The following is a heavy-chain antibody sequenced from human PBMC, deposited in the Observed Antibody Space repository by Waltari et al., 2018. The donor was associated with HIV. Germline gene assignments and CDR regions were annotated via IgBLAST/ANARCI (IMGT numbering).Heavy chain of an antibody. V-gene: IGHV1-8*01. J-gene: IGHJ6*02. CDR3: ARSSITGTSGGGMDV. CDR1: GYTFTSYD. D-gene: IGHD1-7*01. CDR2: MNPNRGNT. Sequence: QVQLVQSGAEVKKPGASVKVSCTASGYTFTSYDINCVRPATGKGLEWLGWMNPNRGNTGYAQKFQGRVTMTMNTSISTAYMELSSLRSEDTAVYYCARSSITGTSGGGMDVWGQGTTVTVSS.